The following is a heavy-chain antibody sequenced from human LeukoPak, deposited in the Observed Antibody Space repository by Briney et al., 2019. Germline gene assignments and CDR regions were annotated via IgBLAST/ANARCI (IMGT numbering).Heavy chain of an antibody. CDR3: AKDLYDSSGSRYDY. CDR1: GFTFDDYG. J-gene: IGHJ4*02. CDR2: INWNGGST. D-gene: IGHD3-22*01. Sequence: PGGSLRLSCAASGFTFDDYGMSWVRQVPGKGLEWVSGINWNGGSTGYADSVKGRFTISRDNSKNTLYLQMNSLRAEDAAVYYCAKDLYDSSGSRYDYWGQGTLVTVSS. V-gene: IGHV3-20*04.